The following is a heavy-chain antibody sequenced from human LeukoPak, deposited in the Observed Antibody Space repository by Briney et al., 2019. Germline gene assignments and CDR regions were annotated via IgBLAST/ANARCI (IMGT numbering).Heavy chain of an antibody. CDR3: AKDLAGRTCYDFWSGYPFDY. V-gene: IGHV3-23*01. J-gene: IGHJ4*02. CDR1: GFTFSSYA. CDR2: ISGSGGST. Sequence: GGSLRLSCAASGFTFSSYAMSWVRQAPGKGLEWVSAISGSGGSTYYADSVKGRFTISRDNSKNTLYLQMNSLRAEDTAVYYCAKDLAGRTCYDFWSGYPFDYWGQGTLVTVSS. D-gene: IGHD3-3*01.